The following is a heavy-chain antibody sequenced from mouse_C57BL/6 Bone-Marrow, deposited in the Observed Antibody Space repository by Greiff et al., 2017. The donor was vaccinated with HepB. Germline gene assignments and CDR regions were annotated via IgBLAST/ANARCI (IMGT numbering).Heavy chain of an antibody. CDR1: GYTFTSYW. V-gene: IGHV1-50*01. Sequence: QVQLQQPGAELVKPGASVKLSCKASGYTFTSYWKQWVKQRPGQGLEWIGEIDPSDSYTNYNQKFKGKATLTVDTSSSTAYMQLSSLTSEDSAVYYCARGRYGNYWGQGTTLTVSS. CDR2: IDPSDSYT. D-gene: IGHD2-10*02. J-gene: IGHJ2*01. CDR3: ARGRYGNY.